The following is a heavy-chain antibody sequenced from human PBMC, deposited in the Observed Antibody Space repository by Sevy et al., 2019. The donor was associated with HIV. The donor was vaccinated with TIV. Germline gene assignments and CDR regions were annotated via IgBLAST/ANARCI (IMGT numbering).Heavy chain of an antibody. CDR2: IIPISDTA. D-gene: IGHD3-10*01. V-gene: IGHV1-69*13. Sequence: ASVKVSCKASGGTVSTYSLNWVRQAPGQGLEWMGGIIPISDTAHYAEKFQGRVTITADESTSTTYMEIRSLGSEDTAVYYCARSISYGLESWGQGTLVTVSS. CDR3: ARSISYGLES. J-gene: IGHJ4*02. CDR1: GGTVSTYS.